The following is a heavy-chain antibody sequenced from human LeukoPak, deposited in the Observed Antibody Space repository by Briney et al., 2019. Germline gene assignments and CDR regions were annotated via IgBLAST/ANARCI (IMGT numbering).Heavy chain of an antibody. Sequence: GGSLRLSCAASGFTFSSYSMNWVRQAPGKGLEWVSSISSSSSYIYYADSVKGRFTISRDNAKNSLYLQMNSLRAGDTAVYYCARSVAVAGNDYWGQGTLVTVSS. CDR1: GFTFSSYS. J-gene: IGHJ4*02. V-gene: IGHV3-21*01. CDR2: ISSSSSYI. CDR3: ARSVAVAGNDY. D-gene: IGHD6-19*01.